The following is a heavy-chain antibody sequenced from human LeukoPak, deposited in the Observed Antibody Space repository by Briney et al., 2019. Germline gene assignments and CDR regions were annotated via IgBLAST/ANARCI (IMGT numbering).Heavy chain of an antibody. CDR2: ISGSSSNT. V-gene: IGHV1-18*01. Sequence: ASVKVSCKAYGYTFMSHGISWVRQAPGQGLEWMGWISGSSSNTNYAQRLQGRVTMTTDTSTSTAYVDLRSLRSDDTAIYYCARDSPDGSGTYYNDSPDYWGQGTLVTVSS. D-gene: IGHD3-10*01. J-gene: IGHJ4*02. CDR3: ARDSPDGSGTYYNDSPDY. CDR1: GYTFMSHG.